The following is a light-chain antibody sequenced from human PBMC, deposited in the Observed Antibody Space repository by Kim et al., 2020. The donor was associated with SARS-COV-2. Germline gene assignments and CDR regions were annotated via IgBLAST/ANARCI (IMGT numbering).Light chain of an antibody. Sequence: VSPGERATPSCRASQTVNSNLVWYQQRPGQAPRLLIYGASTRATGIPARFSGSGAGTEFTLTISSLQSEDFVIYYCQQYESWPRTFGQGTKVDIK. CDR3: QQYESWPRT. CDR2: GAS. V-gene: IGKV3-15*01. CDR1: QTVNSN. J-gene: IGKJ1*01.